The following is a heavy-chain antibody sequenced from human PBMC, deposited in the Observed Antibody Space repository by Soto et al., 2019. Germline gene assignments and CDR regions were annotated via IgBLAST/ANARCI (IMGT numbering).Heavy chain of an antibody. J-gene: IGHJ4*02. D-gene: IGHD3-10*01. Sequence: QVQLQQSGPGLVKPSQILSLTCAISGDNVSSSTVAWNWIRQSPSRGLEWLGRTYYRSKWYKDYAESVKSRIIINADTSKNQFSLQLKSVTPEDTAVYFCVRDGEVPFDYWGQGSLVTVSS. CDR3: VRDGEVPFDY. CDR2: TYYRSKWYK. CDR1: GDNVSSSTVA. V-gene: IGHV6-1*01.